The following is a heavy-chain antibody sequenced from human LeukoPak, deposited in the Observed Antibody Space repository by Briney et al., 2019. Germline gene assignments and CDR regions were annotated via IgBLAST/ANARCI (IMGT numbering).Heavy chain of an antibody. CDR2: ISSSGSTI. D-gene: IGHD3-22*01. J-gene: IGHJ4*02. CDR1: GFPFSDFY. V-gene: IGHV3-11*04. CDR3: PRDVQRYDSSGYGY. Sequence: GGSLRLSCAAPGFPFSDFYMGWIRQAPGKGLGGVSYISSSGSTIYYADSVKGRFTISRDNAKNSLYLQMNSLRAEESAVYYCPRDVQRYDSSGYGYWGQGTVVTVSS.